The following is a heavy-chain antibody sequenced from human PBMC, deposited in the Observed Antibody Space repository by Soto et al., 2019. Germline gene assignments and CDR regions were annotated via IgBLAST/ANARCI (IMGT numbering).Heavy chain of an antibody. J-gene: IGHJ4*02. V-gene: IGHV3-23*01. CDR3: AKALYYYDSSGYYYDPPRRATKTYFDY. D-gene: IGHD3-22*01. Sequence: GGSLRLSCAASGFTFSSYAMSWVRQAPGKGLEWVSAISGSGGSTYYADSVKGRFTISRDNSKNTLYLQMNSLRAEDTAVYYCAKALYYYDSSGYYYDPPRRATKTYFDYWGQGTLVTVSS. CDR2: ISGSGGST. CDR1: GFTFSSYA.